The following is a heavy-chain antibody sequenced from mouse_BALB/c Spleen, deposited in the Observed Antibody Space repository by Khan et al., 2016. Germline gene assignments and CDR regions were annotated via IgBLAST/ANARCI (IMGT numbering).Heavy chain of an antibody. V-gene: IGHV2-6-7*01. D-gene: IGHD1-1*02. CDR3: ARVWGDY. J-gene: IGHJ4*01. Sequence: VELVESGPGLVAPSQSLSITCTVSGFSLTGYGVNWVRQPPGRGREWRGMIWGEGSTDYNSALKSRLSISKDNSKSQVFLKMNRLETDDTARYYCARVWGDYWGQGTSVTVSS. CDR2: IWGEGST. CDR1: GFSLTGYG.